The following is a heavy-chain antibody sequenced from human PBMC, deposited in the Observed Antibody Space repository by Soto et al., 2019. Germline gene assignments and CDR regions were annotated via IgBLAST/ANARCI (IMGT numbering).Heavy chain of an antibody. V-gene: IGHV3-23*01. CDR2: ISGSGGST. D-gene: IGHD6-19*01. CDR1: GFTFSSYA. J-gene: IGHJ5*02. Sequence: PGGSLRLSCAASGFTFSSYAMSWVRQAPGKGLEWVSAISGSGGSTYYADSVKGRFTISRDNSKNTLYLQMNSLRAEDTAVYYCAKKGKIAVAGTWFDPWGQGTLVTVSS. CDR3: AKKGKIAVAGTWFDP.